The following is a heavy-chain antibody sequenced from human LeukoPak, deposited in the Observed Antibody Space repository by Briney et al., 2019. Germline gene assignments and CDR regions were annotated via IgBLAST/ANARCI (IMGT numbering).Heavy chain of an antibody. J-gene: IGHJ4*02. CDR2: IKQDGSER. D-gene: IGHD7-27*01. CDR1: GFTVSSNY. V-gene: IGHV3-7*01. Sequence: GGTLRLSCAASGFTVSSNYMSWVRQAPGKGLEWVAHIKQDGSERYYVDSVKGRYTISRDNAQNSLYLQMSNLRVEDTAVYYCARYGRNWDLDSWGQGTLVTVSS. CDR3: ARYGRNWDLDS.